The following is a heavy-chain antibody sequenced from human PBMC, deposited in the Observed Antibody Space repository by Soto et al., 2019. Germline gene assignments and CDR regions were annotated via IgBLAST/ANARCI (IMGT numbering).Heavy chain of an antibody. V-gene: IGHV4-4*02. J-gene: IGHJ4*03. CDR1: CGSISSSNW. Sequence: SETLSLTCAVSCGSISSSNWWCWVRQPPGKGREWIGEIYHSGSTNYNPSLKSRVTISVDKPNNQFSLQLSSVPAADAPVYYCARLGSCWCYFGYLGQGNLGTVSS. CDR3: ARLGSCWCYFGY. D-gene: IGHD6-19*01. CDR2: IYHSGST.